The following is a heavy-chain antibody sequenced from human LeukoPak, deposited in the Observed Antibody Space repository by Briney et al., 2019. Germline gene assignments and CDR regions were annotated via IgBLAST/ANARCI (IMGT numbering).Heavy chain of an antibody. D-gene: IGHD1-20*01. V-gene: IGHV3-23*01. CDR1: GFTFSSYA. CDR2: ISGSGGST. Sequence: PGGSLRLSCAASGFTFSSYAMSWVRQAPGKGLEWVSAISGSGGSTYYADSVKGRFTISRDNSKNTLYLQMNSLRAEDTAVYYCARGTRGSSVVRNWYYYYMDVWGKGTTVRLL. J-gene: IGHJ6*03. CDR3: ARGTRGSSVVRNWYYYYMDV.